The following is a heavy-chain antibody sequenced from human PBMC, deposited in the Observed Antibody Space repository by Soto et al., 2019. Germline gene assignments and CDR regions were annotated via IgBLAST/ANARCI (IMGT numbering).Heavy chain of an antibody. D-gene: IGHD4-17*01. Sequence: EVQLVESGGGLVQPGRSLRLSCAASGFTFDDYVMHWVRQAPGKGLEWVSSISWNSGSRGYVDSVKGRFTISRDNAKNSLYLQMNSLKTEDTAVYYCTTEPDYGDGLDYWGQGTLVTVSS. V-gene: IGHV3-9*01. J-gene: IGHJ4*02. CDR2: ISWNSGSR. CDR3: TTEPDYGDGLDY. CDR1: GFTFDDYV.